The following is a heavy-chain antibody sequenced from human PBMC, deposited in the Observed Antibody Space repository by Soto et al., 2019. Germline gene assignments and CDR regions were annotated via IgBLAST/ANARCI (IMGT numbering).Heavy chain of an antibody. CDR2: IYWDDDK. J-gene: IGHJ4*02. CDR3: AHTMAPRIFDY. Sequence: QITLKESGPTLVKPTQTLTLTCTFSGFSLSTSGVGVGWIRPPPGKALEWLALIYWDDDKRYSPSLQSRLTITKDTPKNQVVLTMTNMDPVDTATYYCAHTMAPRIFDYWGQGTLVTVSS. CDR1: GFSLSTSGVG. V-gene: IGHV2-5*02.